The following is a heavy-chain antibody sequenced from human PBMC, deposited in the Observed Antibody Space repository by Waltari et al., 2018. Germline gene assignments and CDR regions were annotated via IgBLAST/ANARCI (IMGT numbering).Heavy chain of an antibody. CDR2: ISGSGGST. CDR1: GFPFSRQA. V-gene: IGHV3-23*04. J-gene: IGHJ4*02. D-gene: IGHD4-4*01. CDR3: AKGSYSNYLGSFY. Sequence: EVQLVESGGGLGQPGGSLSLSCALSGFPFSRQAMTWFRQAPGKVLEWVSAISGSGGSTYYADSVKGRFTISRDNSKNTLYLQMNSLRAEDTAVYYCAKGSYSNYLGSFYWGQGTLVTVSS.